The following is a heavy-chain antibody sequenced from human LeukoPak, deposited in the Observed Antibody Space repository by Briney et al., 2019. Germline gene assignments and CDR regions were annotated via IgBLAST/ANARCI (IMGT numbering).Heavy chain of an antibody. J-gene: IGHJ4*02. CDR1: GYTLTTHY. V-gene: IGHV1-46*01. Sequence: ASVKVSCKASGYTLTTHYMHWVRQAPGQGFEYMGIINPSGGSTSYAQKFQDRVTMTRDTSTNIVYMELTSLRSEDTAVYYCAKDPGSSGYYSYWGQGTLVTVSS. CDR2: INPSGGST. D-gene: IGHD3-22*01. CDR3: AKDPGSSGYYSY.